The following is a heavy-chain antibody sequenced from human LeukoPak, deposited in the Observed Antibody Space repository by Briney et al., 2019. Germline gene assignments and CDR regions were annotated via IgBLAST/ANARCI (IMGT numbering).Heavy chain of an antibody. CDR2: INHSGST. CDR3: XXXXXXXXXXXXXXXXXXXXXXXTTKHAVDV. CDR1: GGSFSGYF. J-gene: IGHJ6*02. V-gene: IGHV4-34*01. D-gene: IGHD1-26*01. Sequence: SETLSLTCAVYGGSFSGYFWSWIRQPPGKGLEWIGEINHSGSTNFSPSLKSRVTMSVDTSKNQFSLKLTSVTAADTAGYYCXXXXXXXXXXXXXXXXXXXXXXXTTKHAVDVWGHGTTVTVS.